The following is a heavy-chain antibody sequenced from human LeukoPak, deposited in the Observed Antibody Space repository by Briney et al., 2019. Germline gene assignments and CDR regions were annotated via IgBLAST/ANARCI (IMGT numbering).Heavy chain of an antibody. CDR1: GFTFSSYS. CDR3: GRDYYYGVYY. V-gene: IGHV3-48*02. D-gene: IGHD3-10*01. CDR2: ISSSSSSI. Sequence: GGSLRLSCAASGFTFSSYSMNRVRQAPGKGLEWVSYISSSSSSIHYADSVKGRFTISRDNARNSLYLQMSSLRDEDTAMYYCGRDYYYGVYYWGQGTLVTVSS. J-gene: IGHJ4*02.